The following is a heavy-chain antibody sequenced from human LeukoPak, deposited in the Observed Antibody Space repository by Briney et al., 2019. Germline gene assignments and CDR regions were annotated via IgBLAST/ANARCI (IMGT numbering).Heavy chain of an antibody. D-gene: IGHD3-10*01. J-gene: IGHJ6*02. CDR1: GGSVSSGSYY. V-gene: IGHV4-61*01. CDR3: ASTRLLLTYYYYGMDV. Sequence: SETLSLTCTVSGGSVSSGSYYWSWIRQPPGKGLEWIGYIYYSGSTNYNPSLKSRVTISVDTSKNQFSLKLSSVTAADTAVYYCASTRLLLTYYYYGMDVWGQGTTVTVSS. CDR2: IYYSGST.